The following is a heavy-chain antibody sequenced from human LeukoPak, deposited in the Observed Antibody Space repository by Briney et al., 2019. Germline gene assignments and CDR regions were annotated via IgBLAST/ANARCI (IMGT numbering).Heavy chain of an antibody. CDR1: GGSISSSSYY. CDR3: ARHYDFWSGYYYRAFDI. V-gene: IGHV4-39*01. CDR2: IYYSGST. D-gene: IGHD3-3*01. Sequence: SGTLSLTCAVSGGSISSSSYYWGWIRQPPGKGLEWIGSIYYSGSTYYNPSLKSRVTISVDTSKNQFSLKLSSVTAADTAVYYCARHYDFWSGYYYRAFDIWGQGTMVTVSS. J-gene: IGHJ3*02.